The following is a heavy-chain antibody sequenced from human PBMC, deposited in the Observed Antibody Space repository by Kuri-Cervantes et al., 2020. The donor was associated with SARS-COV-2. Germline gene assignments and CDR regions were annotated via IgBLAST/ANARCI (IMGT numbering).Heavy chain of an antibody. J-gene: IGHJ3*02. CDR2: VRGKANNYAT. V-gene: IGHV3-73*01. D-gene: IGHD3-3*01. Sequence: GGSLRLSCEVSGFLFSASAIHWVRQASGKGLEWVGRVRGKANNYATAYAASVKGRFTISRDDSKNMAYLQMNSLRAEDTAVYYCAKDCHPTIFGVVALDAFDIWGQGTMVTVSS. CDR1: GFLFSASA. CDR3: AKDCHPTIFGVVALDAFDI.